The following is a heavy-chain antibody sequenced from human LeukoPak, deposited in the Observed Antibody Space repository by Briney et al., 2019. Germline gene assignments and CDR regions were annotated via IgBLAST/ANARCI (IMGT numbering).Heavy chain of an antibody. V-gene: IGHV3-21*01. J-gene: IGHJ4*02. CDR2: IGSVTTYI. Sequence: PGGSLRLSCAASGLTFSDYTMNWVRQAPGKGLEWVSSIGSVTTYIYYADSVKGRFTISRDNAKNSLSLQMNSLRAEDTAVYYCARAIAVAGPYYFDYWGQGTLVTVSS. D-gene: IGHD6-19*01. CDR1: GLTFSDYT. CDR3: ARAIAVAGPYYFDY.